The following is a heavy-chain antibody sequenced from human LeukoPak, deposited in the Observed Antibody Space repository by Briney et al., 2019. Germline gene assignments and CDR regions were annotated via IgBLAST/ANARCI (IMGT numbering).Heavy chain of an antibody. CDR1: GFTFYSSG. Sequence: GGSLRLSCAASGFTFYSSGINWVRQAPGKGLEWVAHIWYDGSKKSYADFVKGRFTISRDNSKNTLYLQMNGLTTNDTAVYYGEKDAGMFGGWGQGTLVTVSS. CDR2: IWYDGSKK. J-gene: IGHJ4*02. D-gene: IGHD3-16*01. CDR3: EKDAGMFGG. V-gene: IGHV3-30*02.